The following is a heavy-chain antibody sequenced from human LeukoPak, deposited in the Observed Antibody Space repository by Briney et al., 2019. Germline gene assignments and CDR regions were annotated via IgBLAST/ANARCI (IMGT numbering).Heavy chain of an antibody. J-gene: IGHJ4*02. Sequence: PSETLSLTXAVSGYSISSGYYWGWIRQPPGKGLEWFGSIYHSGSTYYNPSLKSRVTISVDTSKNQFSLKLSSVTAADTAVYYCARQIWFGESGYDYWGQGTLVTVSS. V-gene: IGHV4-38-2*01. CDR2: IYHSGST. CDR3: ARQIWFGESGYDY. D-gene: IGHD3-10*01. CDR1: GYSISSGYY.